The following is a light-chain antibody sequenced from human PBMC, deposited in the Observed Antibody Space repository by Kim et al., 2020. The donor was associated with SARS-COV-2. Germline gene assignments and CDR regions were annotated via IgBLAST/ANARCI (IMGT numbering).Light chain of an antibody. J-gene: IGKJ5*01. CDR2: WTS. CDR1: QAVLYSSNNKTC. CDR3: QQYYRTPLT. Sequence: ATNNCKSSQAVLYSSNNKTCLAWYQQKPGQPPKLLIYWTSTRESGVPDRFSGGGSGTDFTLTISSLQAEDVAVYYCQQYYRTPLTFGQGTRLEIK. V-gene: IGKV4-1*01.